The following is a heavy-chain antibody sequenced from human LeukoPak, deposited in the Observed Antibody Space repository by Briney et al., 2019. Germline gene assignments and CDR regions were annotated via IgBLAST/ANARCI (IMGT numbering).Heavy chain of an antibody. D-gene: IGHD3-22*01. J-gene: IGHJ4*02. CDR2: INHSGST. Sequence: SETLSLTCAVYGGSFSGYYWSWIRQPPGKGLEWIGEINHSGSTNYNPSLKSRVTISVDTSKNQFSLKLSSVAAADSAVYYCARRPPRDRYYDSSGSLDYWGQGTLVTVSS. V-gene: IGHV4-34*01. CDR3: ARRPPRDRYYDSSGSLDY. CDR1: GGSFSGYY.